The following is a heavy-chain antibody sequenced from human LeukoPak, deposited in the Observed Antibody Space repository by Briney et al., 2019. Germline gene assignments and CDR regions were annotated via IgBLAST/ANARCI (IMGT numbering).Heavy chain of an antibody. CDR1: GGSFSGYY. CDR3: ARGLGITMIVVATNWFDP. J-gene: IGHJ5*02. CDR2: INHSGST. Sequence: SETLFLTCAVYGGSFSGYYWSWIRQPPGKGLEWIGEINHSGSTNYNPSLKSRVTISVDTSKNQFSLKLSSVTAADTAVYYCARGLGITMIVVATNWFDPWGQGTLVTVSS. D-gene: IGHD3-22*01. V-gene: IGHV4-34*01.